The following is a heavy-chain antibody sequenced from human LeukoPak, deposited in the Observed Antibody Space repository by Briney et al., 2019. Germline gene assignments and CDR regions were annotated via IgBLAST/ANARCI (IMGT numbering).Heavy chain of an antibody. CDR2: INPNSDGT. J-gene: IGHJ3*02. CDR3: ARGYYGSGSNDAFDI. V-gene: IGHV1-2*02. CDR1: GYTFTGSY. D-gene: IGHD3-10*01. Sequence: ASVKISCKTSGYTFTGSYTHWVRQAPGQGLEWMGWINPNSDGTKYAQKFQGRVTMTRDTSINTTYMELSRLKSDDTAVYFCARGYYGSGSNDAFDIWGQGTMVTVSS.